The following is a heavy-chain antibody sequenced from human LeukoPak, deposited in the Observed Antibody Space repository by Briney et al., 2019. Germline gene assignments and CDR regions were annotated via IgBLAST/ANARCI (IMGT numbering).Heavy chain of an antibody. Sequence: QPGRSLRLSCAASGFTFSSYGMHWVRQAPGKGLEWVAVIWYDGSNKYYADSVKGRFTISRDNSKNTLYLQMNSLRAEDTAVYYCAKMGPYYDDSSGYWNYYYYYMDVWGKGTTVTVSS. CDR3: AKMGPYYDDSSGYWNYYYYYMDV. CDR2: IWYDGSNK. V-gene: IGHV3-33*06. J-gene: IGHJ6*03. D-gene: IGHD3-22*01. CDR1: GFTFSSYG.